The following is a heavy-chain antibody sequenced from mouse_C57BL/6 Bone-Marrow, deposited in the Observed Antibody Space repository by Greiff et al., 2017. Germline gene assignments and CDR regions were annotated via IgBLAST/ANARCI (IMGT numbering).Heavy chain of an antibody. CDR3: ARLGEGYYGARDY. V-gene: IGHV1-64*01. D-gene: IGHD1-1*01. Sequence: VQLQQPGAELVKPGASVKLSCKASGYTFTSYWMHWVKQRPGQGLEWIGMIHPNSGSTNYNEKLKSKATLTVDKSSSTAYMQLSSLTSEDAAGYDCARLGEGYYGARDYGGQGASGTGS. J-gene: IGHJ4*01. CDR1: GYTFTSYW. CDR2: IHPNSGST.